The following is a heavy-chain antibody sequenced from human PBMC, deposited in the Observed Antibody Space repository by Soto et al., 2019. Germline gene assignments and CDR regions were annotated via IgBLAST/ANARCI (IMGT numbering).Heavy chain of an antibody. CDR2: IIPIFGTA. V-gene: IGHV1-69*01. CDR3: ASPDYGGNSMPPEN. J-gene: IGHJ4*02. CDR1: GGTFSSYA. Sequence: QVQLVQSGAEVKKPGSSVKVSCKASGGTFSSYAISWVRQAPGQGLEWMGGIIPIFGTANYAQKFQSRVTITADESTSTASMELSSLRSEDTAVYYCASPDYGGNSMPPENWGQGTLVTGSS. D-gene: IGHD4-17*01.